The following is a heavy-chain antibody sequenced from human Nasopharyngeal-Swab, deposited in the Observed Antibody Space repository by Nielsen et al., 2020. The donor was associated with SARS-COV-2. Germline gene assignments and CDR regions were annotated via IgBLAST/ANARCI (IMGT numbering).Heavy chain of an antibody. V-gene: IGHV3-23*01. CDR2: ISGSGGST. J-gene: IGHJ4*02. CDR1: GFTFSSYA. D-gene: IGHD3-10*01. Sequence: GESLKISCAASGFTFSSYAMSWVRQAPGKGLEWVSAISGSGGSTYYADSVKGRFTISRDNSKNTLYLQMNSLRAEDTAVYYCAKDEGFGELPFGYWGQGTLVTVSS. CDR3: AKDEGFGELPFGY.